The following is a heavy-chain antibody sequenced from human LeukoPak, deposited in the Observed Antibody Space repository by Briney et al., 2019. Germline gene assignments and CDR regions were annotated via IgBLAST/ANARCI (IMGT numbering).Heavy chain of an antibody. J-gene: IGHJ4*02. CDR3: ARGQSWAFDF. Sequence: GGSLRPSCAASGFTFSTYWMSWVRQATGKGLQWVVNIKPDGSEKYYVDSVKGRFTISRDNAKNSVDLQMNSLRVEDTAVYYCARGQSWAFDFWGQGALVTVSS. CDR1: GFTFSTYW. CDR2: IKPDGSEK. V-gene: IGHV3-7*03. D-gene: IGHD1-26*01.